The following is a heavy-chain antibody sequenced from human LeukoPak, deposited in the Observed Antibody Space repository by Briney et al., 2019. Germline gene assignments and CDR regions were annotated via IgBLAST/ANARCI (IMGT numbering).Heavy chain of an antibody. V-gene: IGHV4-30-2*01. CDR2: IYHSGST. CDR1: GGSISSGGYY. Sequence: PSQTLSLTCTVSGGSISSGGYYWSWIRQPPGKGLEWIGYIYHSGSTYYNPSLKSRVTISVDRSKNQFSLKLSSVTAADTAVYYCARQPYYYGSGSFDYWGQGTLVTVSS. CDR3: ARQPYYYGSGSFDY. J-gene: IGHJ4*02. D-gene: IGHD3-10*01.